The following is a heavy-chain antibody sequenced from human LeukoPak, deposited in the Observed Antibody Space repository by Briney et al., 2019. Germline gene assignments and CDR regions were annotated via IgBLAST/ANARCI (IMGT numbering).Heavy chain of an antibody. CDR3: ARDYYDYVWGSLQDY. J-gene: IGHJ4*02. V-gene: IGHV3-7*01. Sequence: GGSLRLSCVVSGFRFDDYWMSWVRQAPGKGLEWVANIKEDGSEKYYVDSVKGRFTISRDNAKKSLYLQMNSLRAEDTAVYYCARDYYDYVWGSLQDYWGQGTLVTVSS. CDR1: GFRFDDYW. CDR2: IKEDGSEK. D-gene: IGHD3-16*01.